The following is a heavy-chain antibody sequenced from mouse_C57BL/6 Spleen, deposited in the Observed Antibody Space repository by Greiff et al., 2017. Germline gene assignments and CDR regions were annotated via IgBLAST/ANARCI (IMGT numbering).Heavy chain of an antibody. J-gene: IGHJ2*01. D-gene: IGHD3-3*01. CDR2: ISDGGSYT. CDR3: ARVPLGSYFDY. CDR1: GFTFSSYA. Sequence: EVQVVESGGGLVKPGGSLKLSCAASGFTFSSYAMSWVRQTPEKRLEWVATISDGGSYTYYPDNVKGRFTISRDNAKNNLYLQMSHLKSEDTAMYYCARVPLGSYFDYWGQGTTLTVSS. V-gene: IGHV5-4*01.